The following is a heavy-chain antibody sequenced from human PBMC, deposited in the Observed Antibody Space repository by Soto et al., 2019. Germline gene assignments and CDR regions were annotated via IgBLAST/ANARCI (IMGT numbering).Heavy chain of an antibody. CDR3: ASGDGSDSKVTLAI. V-gene: IGHV4-34*01. D-gene: IGHD2-21*02. CDR1: AGSFSHYY. Sequence: PSETLSLTCAVYAGSFSHYYWNWIRQSPGKGLEWIGKIKHSGSSNYNPSLRRRVSISVDMSKNQFSMRLTSVTAADTAVYYCASGDGSDSKVTLAIWVHGTIVTVAS. CDR2: IKHSGSS. J-gene: IGHJ3*02.